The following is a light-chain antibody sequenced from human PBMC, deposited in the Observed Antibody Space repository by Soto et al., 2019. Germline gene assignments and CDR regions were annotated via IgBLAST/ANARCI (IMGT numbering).Light chain of an antibody. CDR3: QQYNNWPPIT. CDR1: QSVSSN. Sequence: EIVMTQSPATLSVSPGERATLSCRASQSVSSNLAWYQQKPGQAPRLLIYGASTRANGIPARFSGSGSRTEFTLTISSVQSEDFAVYYCQQYNNWPPITFGQGTRLEIK. V-gene: IGKV3-15*01. CDR2: GAS. J-gene: IGKJ5*01.